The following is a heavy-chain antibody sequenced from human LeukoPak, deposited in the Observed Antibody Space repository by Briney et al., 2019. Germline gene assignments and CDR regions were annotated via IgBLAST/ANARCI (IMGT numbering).Heavy chain of an antibody. CDR2: INHNGNVN. J-gene: IGHJ3*02. Sequence: PGGSLRLSCAASGFTFSSYWMNWARQAPGKGLEWVASINHNGNVNYYVDSVKGRFTISRDNAKNSLYLQMNSLRPEDTAFYYCAKDIKTVAGKDAFDIWGQGTMVTVSS. D-gene: IGHD6-19*01. V-gene: IGHV3-7*03. CDR3: AKDIKTVAGKDAFDI. CDR1: GFTFSSYW.